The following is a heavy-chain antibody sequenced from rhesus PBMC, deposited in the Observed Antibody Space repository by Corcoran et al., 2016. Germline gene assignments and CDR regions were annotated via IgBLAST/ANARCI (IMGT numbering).Heavy chain of an antibody. CDR2: INGNSGST. CDR3: ARVGSSWSEDFDY. D-gene: IGHD6-13*01. CDR1: GGSFSSYW. J-gene: IGHJ4*01. V-gene: IGHV4-80*01. Sequence: QVQLQESGPGLVKPSETLSLTCAVSGGSFSSYWWSWIRQPPGKGLEWIGEINGNSGSTNYTPSLKSRVTISKDTSKNQFSLKLSSVTAADTAVYYCARVGSSWSEDFDYWGQGVLVTVSS.